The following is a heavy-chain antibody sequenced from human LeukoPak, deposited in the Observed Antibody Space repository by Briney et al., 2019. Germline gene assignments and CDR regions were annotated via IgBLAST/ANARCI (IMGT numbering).Heavy chain of an antibody. J-gene: IGHJ6*03. V-gene: IGHV4-61*02. D-gene: IGHD3-3*01. CDR2: ICTSGST. CDR1: GGSINSGGYY. CDR3: ARSGGTITMTYYYYHMDV. Sequence: SETLSLTCTVSGGSINSGGYYWSWIRQPAGKGLEWIGRICTSGSTNYNPSLKSRVTMSVDTSKNQFSLKLSSVTAADTAVYYCARSGGTITMTYYYYHMDVWGKGTTVTVSS.